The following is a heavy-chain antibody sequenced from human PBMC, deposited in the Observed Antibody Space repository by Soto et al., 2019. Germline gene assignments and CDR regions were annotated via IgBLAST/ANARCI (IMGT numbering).Heavy chain of an antibody. V-gene: IGHV4-30-4*01. Sequence: QVQLQESSPGLVKSSQTLSLTCAVSGGSINNGDYYWSWIRQPPGKGLEWIGYIYYSGSTYVNPSHYRLLSMPLDTSENQFSLKLISVTAADTAVYYCAREKSVVFGMAHPYWYFDLWGRGTLVTVSS. J-gene: IGHJ2*01. CDR2: IYYSGST. D-gene: IGHD3-3*01. CDR1: GGSINNGDYY. CDR3: AREKSVVFGMAHPYWYFDL.